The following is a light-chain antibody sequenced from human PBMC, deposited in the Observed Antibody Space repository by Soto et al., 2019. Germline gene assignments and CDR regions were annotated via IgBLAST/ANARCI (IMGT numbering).Light chain of an antibody. J-gene: IGKJ1*01. CDR1: QSVSNNY. Sequence: IGLTKSRSTLSLSPGERATLSCRASQSVSNNYLAWYQQKPGQAPRLLIYGASNRATGIPDRFSGSGSGTDFTLTISRLEPEDFAVYYCQQYGSSGTFGQGTKVDIK. CDR2: GAS. V-gene: IGKV3-20*01. CDR3: QQYGSSGT.